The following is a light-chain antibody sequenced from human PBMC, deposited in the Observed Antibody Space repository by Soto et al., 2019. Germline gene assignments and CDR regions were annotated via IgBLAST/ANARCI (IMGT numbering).Light chain of an antibody. V-gene: IGKV1-39*01. CDR1: QSISSY. CDR2: DAS. Sequence: IQMTQSPSSLSASVGDRVTITCRASQSISSYLNWYQQKPGKAPKPLIYDASSLQSGVPSRFSGSGSGTDFTLTISSLQPEDFATYYCQQSHSTPMTFGQGTRLEIK. CDR3: QQSHSTPMT. J-gene: IGKJ5*01.